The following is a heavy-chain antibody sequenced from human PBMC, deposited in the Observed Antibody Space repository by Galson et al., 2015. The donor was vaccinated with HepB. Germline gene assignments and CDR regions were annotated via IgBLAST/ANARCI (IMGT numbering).Heavy chain of an antibody. CDR2: MNPNSGNT. D-gene: IGHD4-17*01. J-gene: IGHJ6*02. V-gene: IGHV1-8*01. CDR3: ARVADDFGDYDPYYYYGMDV. CDR1: GYTFTSYD. Sequence: SVKVSCKASGYTFTSYDINWVRQATGQGLEWMGWMNPNSGNTGYAQKFQGRVTMTRNTSISTAYMELSSLRSEDTAVYYCARVADDFGDYDPYYYYGMDVWGQGTTVTVSS.